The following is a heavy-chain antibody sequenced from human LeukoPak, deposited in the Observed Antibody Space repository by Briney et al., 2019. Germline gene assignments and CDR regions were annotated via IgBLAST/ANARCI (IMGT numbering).Heavy chain of an antibody. CDR3: AHRRAATQRIAVAGTNWFDP. D-gene: IGHD6-19*01. J-gene: IGHJ5*02. CDR1: GFSLSTSGVG. V-gene: IGHV2-5*02. Sequence: SAPTLVNPTQTLTLTCTFSGFSLSTSGVGVGWIRQPPGKALEWLAPIYWDDDKRSSPSLKSRLTITKDTSKNQVVLTMTNMDPVDTATYYCAHRRAATQRIAVAGTNWFDPWGQGTLVTVSS. CDR2: IYWDDDK.